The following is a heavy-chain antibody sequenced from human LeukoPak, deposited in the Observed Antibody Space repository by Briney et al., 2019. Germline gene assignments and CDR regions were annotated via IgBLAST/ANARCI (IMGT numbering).Heavy chain of an antibody. V-gene: IGHV3-30*04. J-gene: IGHJ6*03. D-gene: IGHD4-17*01. Sequence: HAGGSLRLSCAASGFTFSSYAMHWVRQAPGKGLEWVAVISYDGSNKYYVDSVRGRFTISRDNSKNTLYLQMNSLRTEDTAFYYCAKEGPLNYGLYYYYMDVWGKGTTVTVSS. CDR1: GFTFSSYA. CDR2: ISYDGSNK. CDR3: AKEGPLNYGLYYYYMDV.